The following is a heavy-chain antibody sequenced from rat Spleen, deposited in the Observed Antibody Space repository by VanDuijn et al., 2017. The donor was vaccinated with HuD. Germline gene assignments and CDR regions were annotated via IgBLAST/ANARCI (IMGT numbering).Heavy chain of an antibody. V-gene: IGHV5-31*01. Sequence: EVQLVESGGGLVQPGRSLKLSCVASGFTFHSYWMAWIRRAPGKGLEWIASISPSGGSTYYRDSVKGRFTISRDNAENTVYLQMNSLRSEDTATYYCTTVVQGHGFAYWGQGTLVTVSS. J-gene: IGHJ3*01. CDR1: GFTFHSYW. CDR2: ISPSGGST. CDR3: TTVVQGHGFAY. D-gene: IGHD1-1*01.